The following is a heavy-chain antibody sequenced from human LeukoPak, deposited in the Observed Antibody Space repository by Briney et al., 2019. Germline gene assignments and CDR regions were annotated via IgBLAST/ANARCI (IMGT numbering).Heavy chain of an antibody. V-gene: IGHV3-7*01. J-gene: IGHJ4*02. CDR2: IGQDGTET. CDR1: GISFASYW. D-gene: IGHD3-22*01. CDR3: AIRSSYDGSRYYHAY. Sequence: PGGSLRLSCAASGISFASYWVTWVRQAPGKGLEWVANIGQDGTETVYVGSVKGRFTISRDNARKLLFLQMNSLRADDTAVYYCAIRSSYDGSRYYHAYWGQGTLVSVSS.